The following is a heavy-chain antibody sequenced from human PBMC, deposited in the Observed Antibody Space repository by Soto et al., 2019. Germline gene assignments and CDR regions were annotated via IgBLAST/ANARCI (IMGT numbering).Heavy chain of an antibody. CDR1: GFSLSTSGMC. CDR3: ARSHYDFWSGYYPAYYYYYGMDV. V-gene: IGHV2-70*01. J-gene: IGHJ6*02. Sequence: GSGPTLVNPTQTLTLTCTFSGFSLSTSGMCVSWIRQPPGKALEWLALTDWDDDKYYSTSLKTRLTISKDTSKDQVVLTMTNMDPVDTATYYCARSHYDFWSGYYPAYYYYYGMDVWGQGTTVTVSS. CDR2: TDWDDDK. D-gene: IGHD3-3*01.